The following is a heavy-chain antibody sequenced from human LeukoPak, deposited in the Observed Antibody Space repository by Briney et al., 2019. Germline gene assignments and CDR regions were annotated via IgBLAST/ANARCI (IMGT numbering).Heavy chain of an antibody. CDR2: ISNDEKNK. V-gene: IGHV3-30*04. D-gene: IGHD6-13*01. CDR1: GFTFSTSA. J-gene: IGHJ5*02. CDR3: AKDRSVEPYSSSWYGWGTDWFDP. Sequence: GGSLRLSCVASGFTFSTSAMHWVRQAPGKGLEWVALISNDEKNKYYLDSVKGWFTISRDNSKNTLYLQMNSLRAEDTAVYYCAKDRSVEPYSSSWYGWGTDWFDPWGQGTLVSVSS.